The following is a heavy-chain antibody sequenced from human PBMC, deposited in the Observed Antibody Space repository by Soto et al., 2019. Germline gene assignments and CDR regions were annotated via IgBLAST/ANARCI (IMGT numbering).Heavy chain of an antibody. J-gene: IGHJ6*02. D-gene: IGHD4-17*01. CDR1: GGTFSSYA. CDR3: ARGEGVYAVTPKNGMDV. Sequence: QVQLVQSGAEVKKPGSSVKVSCKASGGTFSSYAISWVRQAPGQGLEWMGGIIPIFGTANYAQTFQGRVTITADESTSTDYMELSSLRSEDTAVYYCARGEGVYAVTPKNGMDVWGQGTTVTVSS. V-gene: IGHV1-69*01. CDR2: IIPIFGTA.